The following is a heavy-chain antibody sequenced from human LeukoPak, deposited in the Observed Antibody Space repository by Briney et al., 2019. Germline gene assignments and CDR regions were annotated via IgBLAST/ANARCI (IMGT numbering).Heavy chain of an antibody. CDR3: ATSATMTTLGAFDI. Sequence: SETLSLTCAVSGGSISSGGYSWSWIRQPPGKGLEWIGYIYHSGSTYYNPSLKSRVTISVDRSKNQFSLKLSSVTAADTAVYYCATSATMTTLGAFDIWGQGTMVTVSS. D-gene: IGHD4-17*01. V-gene: IGHV4-30-2*01. J-gene: IGHJ3*02. CDR2: IYHSGST. CDR1: GGSISSGGYS.